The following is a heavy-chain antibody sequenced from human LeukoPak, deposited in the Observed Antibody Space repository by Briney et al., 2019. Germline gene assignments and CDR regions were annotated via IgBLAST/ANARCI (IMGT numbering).Heavy chain of an antibody. CDR3: AKEGRSLQTY. CDR1: GFMFSSNW. Sequence: GGSLRLSCAASGFMFSSNWMSWVRLAPGKGLEWVANIKEDGTETYYVDSVKGRFTISRDNAKNSLYLQMNSQRVEDTAVYYCAKEGRSLQTYWGQGTLVTVSS. J-gene: IGHJ4*02. CDR2: IKEDGTET. D-gene: IGHD5-24*01. V-gene: IGHV3-7*03.